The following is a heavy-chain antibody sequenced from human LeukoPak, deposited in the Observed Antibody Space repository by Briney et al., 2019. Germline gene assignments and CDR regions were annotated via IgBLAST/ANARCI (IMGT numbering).Heavy chain of an antibody. D-gene: IGHD3-22*01. V-gene: IGHV3-43*01. CDR2: ISWDGGRT. Sequence: GGSLRLSCAASGFTFDDYTMHWVCQAPGKGLEWVSLISWDGGRTYYADSVKGRFTISRDNSKNSLYLQMNSLRTEDTALYYCAKPADSSGVFDYWGQGTLVTVSS. J-gene: IGHJ4*02. CDR3: AKPADSSGVFDY. CDR1: GFTFDDYT.